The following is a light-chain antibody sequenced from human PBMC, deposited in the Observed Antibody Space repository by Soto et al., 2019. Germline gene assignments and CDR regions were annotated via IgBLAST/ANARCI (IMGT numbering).Light chain of an antibody. CDR3: QHRGRWPS. V-gene: IGKV3-11*01. CDR1: QSLDNY. CDR2: DAS. J-gene: IGKJ4*01. Sequence: EIVLTQSPATLSLSPGERATLSCRASQSLDNYLAWYQHKPGQPPRLLIYDASTRATDIPARFSGSGSGTDFTLTISGLEPEDFAVYYCQHRGRWPSFGGGTKVEIK.